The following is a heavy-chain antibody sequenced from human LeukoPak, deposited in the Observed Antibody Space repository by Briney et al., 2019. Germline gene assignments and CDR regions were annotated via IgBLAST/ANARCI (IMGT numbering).Heavy chain of an antibody. Sequence: SQTLSLTCAISGDSVSSNSAAWNWIRQSPSRGLEWLGRTYYRSKWYNDYAVSVKSRITINPATSKNQFSLQLNSVTPEDTAVYYCARDTYYYGSGSYPFPFDYWGPGTLVTVSS. CDR1: GDSVSSNSAA. D-gene: IGHD3-10*01. CDR3: ARDTYYYGSGSYPFPFDY. J-gene: IGHJ4*02. V-gene: IGHV6-1*01. CDR2: TYYRSKWYN.